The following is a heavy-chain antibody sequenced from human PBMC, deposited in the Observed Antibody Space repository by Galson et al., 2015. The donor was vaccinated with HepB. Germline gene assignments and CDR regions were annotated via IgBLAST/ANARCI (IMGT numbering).Heavy chain of an antibody. V-gene: IGHV3-53*01. D-gene: IGHD5-24*01. Sequence: SLRLSCAASGFIVSSKNMNWVRQAPGKGLEWVSVIYSGGSTYYADSVKGRFTISRDNSKNTLYLQMNSLRAEDTAVYYCARDPTISNSYYGMDVWGQGTTVTVSS. CDR3: ARDPTISNSYYGMDV. CDR1: GFIVSSKN. CDR2: IYSGGST. J-gene: IGHJ6*02.